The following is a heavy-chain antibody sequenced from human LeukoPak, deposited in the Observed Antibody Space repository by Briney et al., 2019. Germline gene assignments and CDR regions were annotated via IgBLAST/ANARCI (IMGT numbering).Heavy chain of an antibody. Sequence: GGSLRLSCAASGFRFDGYAMHWVRQAPGKGLEWVSGISWNSGTIDYADSVKGRFTISRDDAKNSLYLQMNSLRDEDTALYYCAKDIAPAVFYYMDVWGKGTTVIVSS. V-gene: IGHV3-9*01. J-gene: IGHJ6*03. CDR2: ISWNSGTI. CDR1: GFRFDGYA. CDR3: AKDIAPAVFYYMDV.